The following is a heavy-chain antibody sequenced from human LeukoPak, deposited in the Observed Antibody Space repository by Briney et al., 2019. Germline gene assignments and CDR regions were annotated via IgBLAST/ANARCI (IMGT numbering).Heavy chain of an antibody. CDR3: ARRDGIAELDY. CDR2: IYHSGST. V-gene: IGHV4-38-2*01. D-gene: IGHD5-24*01. CDR1: GYSISSGYY. Sequence: SETLSLTCAVSGYSISSGYYRGWIRQPPGKGLEWIGSIYHSGSTYYNPSLKSQVTISVDTSKNQFSLKLSSVTAADTAVYYCARRDGIAELDYWGQGTLVTVSS. J-gene: IGHJ4*02.